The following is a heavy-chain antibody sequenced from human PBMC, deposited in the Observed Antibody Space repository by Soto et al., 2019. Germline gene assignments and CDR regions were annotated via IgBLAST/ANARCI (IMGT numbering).Heavy chain of an antibody. CDR1: GGSISSSSYY. V-gene: IGHV4-39*01. CDR2: IYYSGST. Sequence: SETLSLTCTVSGGSISSSSYYWGWIRQPPGKGLEWIGSIYYSGSTYYNPSLKSRVTISVDTSKNQFSLKLSSVTAADTAVYYCARGGGDFITIFGVVIIPDAFDIWGQGTMVTVSS. CDR3: ARGGGDFITIFGVVIIPDAFDI. J-gene: IGHJ3*02. D-gene: IGHD3-3*01.